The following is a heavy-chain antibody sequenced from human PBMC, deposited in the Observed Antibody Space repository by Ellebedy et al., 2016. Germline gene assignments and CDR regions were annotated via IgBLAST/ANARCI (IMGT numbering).Heavy chain of an antibody. CDR3: ARGLFDHRRAFDI. CDR2: INHSGSF. Sequence: SETLSLTCAVYGASFRGYYWSWIRQSPGEGLEWIGEINHSGSFNYNPSLKSRVTISVDTSKNQFSVNLSSVTAADTAVYYCARGLFDHRRAFDIWGQGTMVTVSS. CDR1: GASFRGYY. J-gene: IGHJ3*02. V-gene: IGHV4-34*01. D-gene: IGHD2-21*01.